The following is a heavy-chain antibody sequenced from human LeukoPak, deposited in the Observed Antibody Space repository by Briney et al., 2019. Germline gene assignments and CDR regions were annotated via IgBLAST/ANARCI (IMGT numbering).Heavy chain of an antibody. CDR3: ARGGAPYYYYGMDV. J-gene: IGHJ6*02. Sequence: SETLSLTCTVSGGSISSYYWSWIRQPAGKGLEWIGYIYHSGSTYYNPSLKSRVTISVDRSKNQFSLKLSSVTAADTAVYYCARGGAPYYYYGMDVWGQGTTVTVSS. CDR1: GGSISSYY. V-gene: IGHV4-59*12. D-gene: IGHD1-26*01. CDR2: IYHSGST.